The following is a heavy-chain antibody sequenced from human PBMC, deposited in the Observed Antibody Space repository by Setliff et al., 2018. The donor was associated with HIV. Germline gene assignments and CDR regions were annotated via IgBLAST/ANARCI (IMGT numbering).Heavy chain of an antibody. V-gene: IGHV4-59*01. CDR1: GDSISSDF. D-gene: IGHD5-18*01. Sequence: ASETLSPTCSVSGDSISSDFYIWIRQPPGKGLEWMGSSHYNGNTNITPSLKSRVTMSLDTPRNEFYLTLTSVTAADTAVYYCAREKRQIWSIDYYYHYGLDVWGQGITVTVSS. J-gene: IGHJ6*02. CDR3: AREKRQIWSIDYYYHYGLDV. CDR2: SHYNGNT.